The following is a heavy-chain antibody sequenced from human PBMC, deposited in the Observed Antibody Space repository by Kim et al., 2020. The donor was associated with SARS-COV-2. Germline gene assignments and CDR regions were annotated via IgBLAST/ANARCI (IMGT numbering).Heavy chain of an antibody. CDR1: GFTFVSYA. Sequence: GGSLRLSCAASGFTFVSYAMSWVHQAPGKGLEWVSAIRAGGDRTYYADAMKGRFSVSRDNSKNTLYLQMNTLRADDTAVYYCAREEGVGEIDFDYWGQGTQVTVSS. V-gene: IGHV3-23*01. CDR2: IRAGGDRT. D-gene: IGHD3-16*01. J-gene: IGHJ4*02. CDR3: AREEGVGEIDFDY.